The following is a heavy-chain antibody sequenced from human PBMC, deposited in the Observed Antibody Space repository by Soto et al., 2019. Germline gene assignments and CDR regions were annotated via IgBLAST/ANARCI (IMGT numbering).Heavy chain of an antibody. D-gene: IGHD3-3*01. CDR2: FDPEDGET. Sequence: ASVKVSCKVSGYTLTELSMHCVRQAPGKGLERMGGFDPEDGETIYAQKFQGRVTMTEDTSTDTAYMELSSLRSEDTSVYYCATNEHDWDAFDIWGQGTMVIVSS. CDR1: GYTLTELS. J-gene: IGHJ3*02. CDR3: ATNEHDWDAFDI. V-gene: IGHV1-24*01.